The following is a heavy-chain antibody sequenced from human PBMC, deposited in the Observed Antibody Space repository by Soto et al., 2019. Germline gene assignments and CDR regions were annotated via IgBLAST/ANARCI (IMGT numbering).Heavy chain of an antibody. D-gene: IGHD3-10*01. CDR2: IYFSGNT. CDR3: ARSSLGDYFDSGSYPARFDS. CDR1: GGSVSSPNYY. J-gene: IGHJ4*02. V-gene: IGHV4-30-4*01. Sequence: QVQLQESGPGLVKPSQTLSLTCSVSGGSVSSPNYYWNWIRQPPGKGLEWIWYIYFSGNTYYNPSLRSRLTISLDTTTTQISLKVGCEPAAATAVYYCARSSLGDYFDSGSYPARFDSWGRGTLVTVSS.